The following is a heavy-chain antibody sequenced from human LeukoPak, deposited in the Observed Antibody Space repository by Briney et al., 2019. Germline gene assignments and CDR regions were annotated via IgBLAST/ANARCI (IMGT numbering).Heavy chain of an antibody. Sequence: PGGSLRLSCVGSGFSFRMYAMNWVRQTPGKGLEWVSTISGSADRTYYADSAKGRFTISRDNSKNTVYLQLSSLRAADTAVYFCANRREYDDNSYSRFYLESWGQGTLVTVSS. V-gene: IGHV3-23*01. J-gene: IGHJ4*02. D-gene: IGHD3-16*01. CDR3: ANRREYDDNSYSRFYLES. CDR1: GFSFRMYA. CDR2: ISGSADRT.